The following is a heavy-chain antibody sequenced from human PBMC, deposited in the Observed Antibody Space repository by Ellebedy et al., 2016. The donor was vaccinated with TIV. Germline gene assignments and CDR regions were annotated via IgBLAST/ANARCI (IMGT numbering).Heavy chain of an antibody. V-gene: IGHV1-2*02. J-gene: IGHJ6*02. D-gene: IGHD6-13*01. CDR1: GYTFTANY. Sequence: ASVKVSCKASGYTFTANYVHWVRQAPGQGLEWMGWINPDSGVTNFAQKFQGRVTMTRDTSVNTAYMELGRLESADTAVYYCARVRRGSSGMDVWGQGTTVTVS. CDR2: INPDSGVT. CDR3: ARVRRGSSGMDV.